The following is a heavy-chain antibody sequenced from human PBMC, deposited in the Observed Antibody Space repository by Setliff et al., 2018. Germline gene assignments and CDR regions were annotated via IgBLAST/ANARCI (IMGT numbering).Heavy chain of an antibody. CDR3: ARGRPLYSSPVDY. CDR2: LSWRGDNI. J-gene: IGHJ4*02. Sequence: GSLRLSCLASGFTFDDYGMSWVRPAPGKGLEWVSGLSWRGDNIGYADSVKGRFTISRDNAKNSLYLQMTSLRAEDTALYYCARGRPLYSSPVDYWGQGTLVTVSS. D-gene: IGHD6-13*01. V-gene: IGHV3-20*04. CDR1: GFTFDDYG.